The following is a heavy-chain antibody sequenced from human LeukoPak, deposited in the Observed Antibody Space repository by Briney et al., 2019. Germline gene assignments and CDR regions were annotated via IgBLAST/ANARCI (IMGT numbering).Heavy chain of an antibody. D-gene: IGHD6-19*01. CDR2: IKSKADGGTT. Sequence: GGSLRLSCAASGFTFSNAWMSWVRQAPGKGLEWVGRIKSKADGGTTDYAAPVKGRFTISRDDSKNTLYLQMNSLKTEDTAVYYCTTPSSGWYVVYWGQGTLVTVSS. CDR3: TTPSSGWYVVY. J-gene: IGHJ4*02. V-gene: IGHV3-15*01. CDR1: GFTFSNAW.